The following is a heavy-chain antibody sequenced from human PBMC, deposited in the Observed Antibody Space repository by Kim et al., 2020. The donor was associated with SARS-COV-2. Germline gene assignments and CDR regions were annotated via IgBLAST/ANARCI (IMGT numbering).Heavy chain of an antibody. V-gene: IGHV3-15*01. D-gene: IGHD3-10*01. CDR3: TTEDEVRGVTPFDY. J-gene: IGHJ4*02. Sequence: AAPVKGRFPISRDDSKNTLYLQMNSLKTEDTAVYYCTTEDEVRGVTPFDYWGQGTLVTVSS.